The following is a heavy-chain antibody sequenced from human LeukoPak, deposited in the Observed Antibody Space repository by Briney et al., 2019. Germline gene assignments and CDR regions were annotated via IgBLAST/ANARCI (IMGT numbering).Heavy chain of an antibody. V-gene: IGHV2-5*02. CDR3: AHYSGYDLYSSGWYVY. CDR2: IYWDDDK. D-gene: IGHD6-19*01. CDR1: GFSLSTSGVG. J-gene: IGHJ4*02. Sequence: SGPTLVKPTQTLTLTCTFSGFSLSTSGVGVGWIRQPPGKALEWLALIYWDDDKRYSPSPKSRLTITKDTSKNQVVLTMTNMDPVDTATYYCAHYSGYDLYSSGWYVYWGQGTLVTVSS.